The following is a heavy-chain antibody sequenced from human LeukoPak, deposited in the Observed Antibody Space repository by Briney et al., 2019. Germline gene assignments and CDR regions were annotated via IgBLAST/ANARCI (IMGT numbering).Heavy chain of an antibody. CDR2: INPSGGST. Sequence: AAVKVSCKAYGYTFTNYYMDWVRQAPGQGLEWMGVINPSGGSTSYAQNFQGRVTMTRDTSTSTVYMKLSSLRSEDTAVYYCAREPYDSSGYEYFQHWGQGTLVIVSS. V-gene: IGHV1-46*01. J-gene: IGHJ1*01. CDR3: AREPYDSSGYEYFQH. D-gene: IGHD3-22*01. CDR1: GYTFTNYY.